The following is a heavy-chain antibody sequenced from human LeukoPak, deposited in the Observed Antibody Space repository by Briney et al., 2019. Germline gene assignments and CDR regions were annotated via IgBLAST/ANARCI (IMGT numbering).Heavy chain of an antibody. V-gene: IGHV3-21*01. Sequence: PRGSLRLSCAASGFTFSSYSMNWVRQAPGKGLEWVSSISSSSSYIYYADSVKGRCTISRDNAKNSLYLQMNSLRAEDTAVYYCARTNTEYSSGWYSFDPWGQGTLVTVSS. D-gene: IGHD6-19*01. CDR3: ARTNTEYSSGWYSFDP. CDR1: GFTFSSYS. J-gene: IGHJ5*02. CDR2: ISSSSSYI.